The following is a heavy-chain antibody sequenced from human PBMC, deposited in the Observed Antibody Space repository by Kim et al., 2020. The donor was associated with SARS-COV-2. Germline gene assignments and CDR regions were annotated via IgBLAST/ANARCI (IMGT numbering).Heavy chain of an antibody. Sequence: GGSLRLSCAASGFTFSSYSMNWVRQAPGKGLEWVSSISSSSSYIYYADSVKGRFTISRDNAKNSLYLQMNSLRAEDTAVYYCARDRRSSSSPLDYWGQGTLVTVSS. V-gene: IGHV3-21*01. CDR3: ARDRRSSSSPLDY. D-gene: IGHD6-6*01. CDR2: ISSSSSYI. J-gene: IGHJ4*02. CDR1: GFTFSSYS.